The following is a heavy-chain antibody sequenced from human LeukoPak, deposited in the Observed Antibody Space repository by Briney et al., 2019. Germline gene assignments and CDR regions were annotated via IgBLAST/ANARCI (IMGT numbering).Heavy chain of an antibody. CDR1: GGSIGSYY. V-gene: IGHV4-59*01. J-gene: IGHJ3*02. Sequence: SETLSLTCTVSGGSIGSYYWSWIRQPPGKGLEWIGYIYYSGSTNYNPSLKSRVTISVDTSKNQFSLKLSSVTAADTAVYYCARERGYSYDGDDAFDIWGQGTMVTVSS. CDR3: ARERGYSYDGDDAFDI. CDR2: IYYSGST. D-gene: IGHD5-18*01.